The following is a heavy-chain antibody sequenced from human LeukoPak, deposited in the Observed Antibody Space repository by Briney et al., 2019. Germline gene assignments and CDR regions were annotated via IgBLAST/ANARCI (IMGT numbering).Heavy chain of an antibody. J-gene: IGHJ5*02. CDR1: GGSMSSGGYY. CDR3: ARGYCSGGSCYWFGP. D-gene: IGHD2-15*01. CDR2: IYYSGST. Sequence: SQTLSLTCTVSGGSMSSGGYYWSWIRQHPGKGLEWIGYIYYSGSTYYNPSLKSRVAISVDTSKNQFSLKLSSVTAADTAVYYCARGYCSGGSCYWFGPWGQGTLVTVSS. V-gene: IGHV4-31*03.